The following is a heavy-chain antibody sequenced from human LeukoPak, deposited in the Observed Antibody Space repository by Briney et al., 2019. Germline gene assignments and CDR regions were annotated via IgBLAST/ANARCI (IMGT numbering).Heavy chain of an antibody. D-gene: IGHD3-3*01. CDR1: GGSISSSSYY. CDR2: IDYSGGT. J-gene: IGHJ5*02. Sequence: SETLSLTCTVSGGSISSSSYYWGWIRQPPGKGLEWIGSIDYSGGTYFSPSLRSRVTLSVDTSKDQFSLNLISVTAADTAVYYCARGPSITIFGVVMYTWFDPWGQGTPVSVSS. V-gene: IGHV4-39*07. CDR3: ARGPSITIFGVVMYTWFDP.